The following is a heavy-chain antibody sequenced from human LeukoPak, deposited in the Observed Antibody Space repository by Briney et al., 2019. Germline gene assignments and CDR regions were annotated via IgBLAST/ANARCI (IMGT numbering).Heavy chain of an antibody. CDR1: GYTFTSYD. V-gene: IGHV1-8*02. Sequence: ASVKVSCKASGYTFTSYDINWVRQATGQGLEWMGWMNPNSAGTGYAQKFQGRVTMTMDMSITTVYMELSSLRSDDSAVYYCAREFELVSPFDFWGQGTLLTVSS. CDR3: AREFELVSPFDF. J-gene: IGHJ4*02. CDR2: MNPNSAGT. D-gene: IGHD2-8*01.